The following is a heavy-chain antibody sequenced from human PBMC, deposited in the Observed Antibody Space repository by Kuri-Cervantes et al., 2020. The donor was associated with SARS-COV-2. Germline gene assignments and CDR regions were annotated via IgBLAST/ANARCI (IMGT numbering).Heavy chain of an antibody. J-gene: IGHJ5*02. CDR1: GYSFTSYW. CDR3: ARDRGYCADGRCFPGWFDP. CDR2: IYPGDSDT. V-gene: IGHV5-51*01. D-gene: IGHD2-8*01. Sequence: KISCKGSGYSFTSYWIGWVRQMPGKGLEWMGIIYPGDSDTRYSPSFQGQVTISADKSISTAYLQWSSLKASDTAIYYCARDRGYCADGRCFPGWFDPWGQGTLVTVSS.